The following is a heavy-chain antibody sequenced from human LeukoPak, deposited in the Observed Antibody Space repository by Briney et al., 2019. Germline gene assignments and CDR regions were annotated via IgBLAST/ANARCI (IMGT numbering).Heavy chain of an antibody. CDR2: INSDGSST. D-gene: IGHD6-13*01. CDR3: ARGDYSSSYGMDV. Sequence: GGSLRLSCTASGFIFDHYGMYWVRQAPGKGLVWVSRINSDGSSTSYADSVKGRFTISRDNAKNTLYLQMNSLRAEDTAVYYCARGDYSSSYGMDVWGQGTTVTVSS. J-gene: IGHJ6*02. V-gene: IGHV3-74*01. CDR1: GFIFDHYG.